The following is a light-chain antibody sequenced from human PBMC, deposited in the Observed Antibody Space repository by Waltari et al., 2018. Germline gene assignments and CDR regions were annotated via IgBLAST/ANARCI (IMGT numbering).Light chain of an antibody. CDR1: SSDVGGYDY. Sequence: QSVLTQPRSVSGSPGQSVAIYCTGTSSDVGGYDYVSWYQQYPGKAPKVMIYGVYKRPSGVPDRFAGSKSGNTASLSISGLQAEDEADYYCCSYANSKWVFGGGTKLTVL. J-gene: IGLJ3*02. CDR3: CSYANSKWV. CDR2: GVY. V-gene: IGLV2-11*01.